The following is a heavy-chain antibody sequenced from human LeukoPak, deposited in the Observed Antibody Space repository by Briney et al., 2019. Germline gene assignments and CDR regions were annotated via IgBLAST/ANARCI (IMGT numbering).Heavy chain of an antibody. Sequence: AGGSLRLSCAASGFIFRTYGMPWVRQAPGKGLEGVTFIRYDGSDKYYADSVKGRFTISRDNSKNTLFLQMNSLRVEDTAVYYCAKRADYYDSSRALYDAFDLWGQGTMVTVSS. CDR2: IRYDGSDK. D-gene: IGHD3-16*01. J-gene: IGHJ3*01. V-gene: IGHV3-30*02. CDR1: GFIFRTYG. CDR3: AKRADYYDSSRALYDAFDL.